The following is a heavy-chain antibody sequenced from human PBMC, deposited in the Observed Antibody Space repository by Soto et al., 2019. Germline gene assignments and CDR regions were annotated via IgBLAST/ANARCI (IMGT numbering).Heavy chain of an antibody. J-gene: IGHJ6*02. CDR3: ARGMVRGVLRYGIDV. CDR2: IGTAGET. D-gene: IGHD3-10*01. Sequence: EVQLVESGGGFVQPGGSLRLSCAASGFTFSSYDMHWVRQATGKGLEWVSAIGTAGETYHPGSVKGRFTISRENARNSLFLQMHSLRAGDTAVYYCARGMVRGVLRYGIDVWGQGTTVTVSS. V-gene: IGHV3-13*01. CDR1: GFTFSSYD.